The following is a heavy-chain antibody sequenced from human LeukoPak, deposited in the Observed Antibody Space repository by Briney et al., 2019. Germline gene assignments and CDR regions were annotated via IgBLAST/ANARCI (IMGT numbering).Heavy chain of an antibody. CDR2: ISYDGSNK. J-gene: IGHJ4*02. Sequence: GGSLRLSCAASGFTFSSYGMHWVRQAPGKGLEWVAVISYDGSNKYYADSVKGRFTISRDNSKNTLYLQINSLRAEDTAVYYCAKEYYDFWSGYYPTGFDYWGQGTLVTVSS. CDR3: AKEYYDFWSGYYPTGFDY. CDR1: GFTFSSYG. D-gene: IGHD3-3*01. V-gene: IGHV3-30*18.